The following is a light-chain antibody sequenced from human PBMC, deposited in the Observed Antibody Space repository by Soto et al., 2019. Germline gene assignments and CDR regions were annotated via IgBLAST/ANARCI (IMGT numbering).Light chain of an antibody. J-gene: IGLJ3*02. CDR2: RNN. CDR1: STNIGSNT. CDR3: AAWDEGLKGWV. Sequence: QSVLTQPPSASGTPGQWVTISCTGSSTNIGSNTVNWYQQQPGTAPQLLICRNNQRPSGGPDRFSGSKSVTSASLAISGVQSDDEADDYCAAWDEGLKGWVFGGGTQLTVL. V-gene: IGLV1-44*01.